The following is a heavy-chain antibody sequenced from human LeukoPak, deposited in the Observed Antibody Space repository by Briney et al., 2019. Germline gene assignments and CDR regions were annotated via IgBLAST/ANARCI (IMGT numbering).Heavy chain of an antibody. CDR2: IYYSGST. J-gene: IGHJ4*02. Sequence: SETLSLTCTVSGGSISSYYWSWIRQPPGKGLEWIGYIYYSGSTNYSPSLKSRVTISVDTSKNQFSLKLSSVTAADTAVYYCARQSGYDFWSGYGFDYWGQGTLVTVSS. CDR1: GGSISSYY. CDR3: ARQSGYDFWSGYGFDY. D-gene: IGHD3-3*01. V-gene: IGHV4-59*08.